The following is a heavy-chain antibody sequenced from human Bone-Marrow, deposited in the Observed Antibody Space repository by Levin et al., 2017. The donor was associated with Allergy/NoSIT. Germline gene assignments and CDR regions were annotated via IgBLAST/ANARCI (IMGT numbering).Heavy chain of an antibody. V-gene: IGHV4-61*08. J-gene: IGHJ4*02. D-gene: IGHD1-26*01. Sequence: SETLSLTCTVSGGSVRSGGYYWSWIRQPPGTGLEWIGYVSFSGTTNYNPSLKSRVIISVDTSKNQFSLNLSSVTAADTAVYYCARERIVGATMFDYWGQGARVTVSS. CDR2: VSFSGTT. CDR1: GGSVRSGGYY. CDR3: ARERIVGATMFDY.